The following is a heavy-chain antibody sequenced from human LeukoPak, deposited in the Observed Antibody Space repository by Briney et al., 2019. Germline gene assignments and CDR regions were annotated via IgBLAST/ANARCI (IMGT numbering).Heavy chain of an antibody. V-gene: IGHV3-21*01. CDR2: ISSSSSYI. CDR1: GFTFSSYS. Sequence: GGSLRLYCAASGFTFSSYSMNWVRQAPGKGLEWVSSISSSSSYIYYADSVKGRFTISRDNAKNSLYLQMNSLRAGDTAVYYCARAPGDWFDPWGQGTLVTVSS. J-gene: IGHJ5*02. CDR3: ARAPGDWFDP. D-gene: IGHD3-10*01.